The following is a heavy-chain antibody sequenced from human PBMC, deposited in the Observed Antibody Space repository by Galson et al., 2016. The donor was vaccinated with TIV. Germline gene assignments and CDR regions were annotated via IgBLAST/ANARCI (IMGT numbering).Heavy chain of an antibody. CDR2: ISHDGNNK. V-gene: IGHV3-30*03. CDR1: GFTFSSFG. CDR3: TRDGRGNWKYVDYFDY. D-gene: IGHD1-1*01. J-gene: IGHJ4*02. Sequence: SLRLSCAASGFTFSSFGMHWVRQTPGKGLEWVAIISHDGNNKDFADSVQGRFTISRDSSKSTVFLQMNSLRLEDTAVYYCTRDGRGNWKYVDYFDYWGQGTLVTVSS.